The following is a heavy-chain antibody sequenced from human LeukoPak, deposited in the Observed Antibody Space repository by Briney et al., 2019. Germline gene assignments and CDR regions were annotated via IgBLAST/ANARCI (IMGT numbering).Heavy chain of an antibody. CDR1: GGSISSYS. V-gene: IGHV4-4*07. J-gene: IGHJ4*02. Sequence: SETLSLTCTVSGGSISSYSWSWIRQPAGKGLEWIGRIYTSGSTNYNPSLKSRVTMSVDTSKNQFSLKLSSVTAADTAVYYCARDPSYSSSWYDGDYWGQGTLVTVSS. D-gene: IGHD6-13*01. CDR3: ARDPSYSSSWYDGDY. CDR2: IYTSGST.